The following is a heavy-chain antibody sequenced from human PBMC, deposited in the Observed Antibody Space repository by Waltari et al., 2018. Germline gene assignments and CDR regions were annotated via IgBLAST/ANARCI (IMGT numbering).Heavy chain of an antibody. CDR3: ASTEYYYDSSGYFDY. D-gene: IGHD3-22*01. J-gene: IGHJ4*02. V-gene: IGHV4-59*01. CDR1: GGSISSYY. CDR2: IYYSGST. Sequence: QVQLQESGPGLVKPSETLSLTCTVSGGSISSYYWSWIRQPPGKGLEWIGYIYYSGSTNYNPSLKSRVTISVDTSKNQFSLKLSSVTAADTAVYYCASTEYYYDSSGYFDYWGQGTLVTVSS.